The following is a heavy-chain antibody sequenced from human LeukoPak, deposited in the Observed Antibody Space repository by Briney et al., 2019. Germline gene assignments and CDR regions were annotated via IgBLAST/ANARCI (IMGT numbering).Heavy chain of an antibody. Sequence: PGRSLRLSCAASGFTFSSYGMHWVRQAPGKGLVWVSLIHSDGGTTNYADSVKGRFTISRDNAKNTVYLQMNSLRVEDTAVYYCARDTYSIAEWGQGTLVTVSS. CDR2: IHSDGGTT. V-gene: IGHV3-74*01. J-gene: IGHJ4*02. CDR3: ARDTYSIAE. D-gene: IGHD6-13*01. CDR1: GFTFSSYG.